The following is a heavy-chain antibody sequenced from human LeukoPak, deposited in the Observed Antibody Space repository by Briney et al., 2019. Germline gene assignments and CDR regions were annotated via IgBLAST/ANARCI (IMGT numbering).Heavy chain of an antibody. J-gene: IGHJ4*02. Sequence: GGSLRLSCAASGFTFDDYGMNWVRQAPGKGLEWVSYISSSSSTIYYADSVKGRFTISRDNSENTLSLQMNSLRAEDTALYYCAAQKRGSYRPYYFDYWGQGTLVTVSS. CDR1: GFTFDDYG. V-gene: IGHV3-48*01. D-gene: IGHD3-16*02. CDR2: ISSSSSTI. CDR3: AAQKRGSYRPYYFDY.